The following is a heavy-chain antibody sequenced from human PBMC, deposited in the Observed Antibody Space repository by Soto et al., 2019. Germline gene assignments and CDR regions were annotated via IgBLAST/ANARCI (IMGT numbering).Heavy chain of an antibody. D-gene: IGHD1-1*01. V-gene: IGHV4-30-2*01. J-gene: IGHJ4*02. CDR3: ARRYGYSFDY. CDR2: IYHSGST. CDR1: GGSISSGGYF. Sequence: SETLSLTCAVSGGSISSGGYFWSWFRQPPGKGLEWIGYIYHSGSTYYNPSLKSRVTISVDTSKNQFSLKLSSVTAADTAVYYCARRYGYSFDYWGQGTLVTVSS.